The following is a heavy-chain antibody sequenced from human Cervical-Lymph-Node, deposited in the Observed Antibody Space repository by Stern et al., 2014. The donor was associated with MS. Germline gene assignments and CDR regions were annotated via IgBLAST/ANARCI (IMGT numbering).Heavy chain of an antibody. CDR3: ARRVLVAMGGYPKTLDV. J-gene: IGHJ6*02. CDR2: IKEDGSEQ. CDR1: GFTFSSYW. D-gene: IGHD2-2*01. Sequence: EVQLVESGGVLVQPGGSLKLSCAASGFTFSSYWMTWVRQAPGKGLEWVANIKEDGSEQYYVDSVKGRFTMSRDNAKNSLYLQMNSLRAEDTAVYYCARRVLVAMGGYPKTLDVWGRGTTVTVSS. V-gene: IGHV3-7*01.